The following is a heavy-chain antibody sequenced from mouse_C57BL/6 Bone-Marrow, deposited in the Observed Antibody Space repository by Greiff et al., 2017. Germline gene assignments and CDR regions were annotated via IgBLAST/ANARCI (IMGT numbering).Heavy chain of an antibody. CDR2: IYPGDGDT. D-gene: IGHD1-1*01. V-gene: IGHV1-82*01. CDR1: GYAFSSSW. Sequence: VQLQQSGPELVKPGASVKISCKASGYAFSSSWMNWVKQRPGKGLEWIGRIYPGDGDTNYNGKFKGQATLTADKSYSTAYMQISSLTSEDSAVYFCAREEYYYGSSYGFAYWGQGTLVTVSA. J-gene: IGHJ3*01. CDR3: AREEYYYGSSYGFAY.